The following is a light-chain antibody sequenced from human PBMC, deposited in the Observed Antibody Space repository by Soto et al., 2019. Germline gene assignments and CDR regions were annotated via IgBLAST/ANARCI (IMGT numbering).Light chain of an antibody. CDR3: QSSYSSLSVV. J-gene: IGLJ2*01. V-gene: IGLV1-40*01. CDR1: SSNIGAGYD. Sequence: QSVLTQPPSVSGAPGQRVTISCTGSSSNIGAGYDVHWYQQLPGTAPKLLIYGNSNRPSGVPDRFSGSKSGTSASLAITGLQAEDEADYCQSSYSSLSVVFGGGTKLTVL. CDR2: GNS.